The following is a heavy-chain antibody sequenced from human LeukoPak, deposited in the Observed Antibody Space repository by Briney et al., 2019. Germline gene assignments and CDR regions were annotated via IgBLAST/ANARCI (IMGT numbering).Heavy chain of an antibody. CDR1: GYTFTSYS. V-gene: IGHV7-4-1*02. D-gene: IGHD3-10*01. J-gene: IGHJ4*02. CDR3: AREVLRHDY. Sequence: ASVKVSCKASGYTFTSYSIDWVRQAPGQGLEWMGYINTNTARATYAQDFTGRFVFSVDTSVNTAYLQISSLKPEDTAVYYCAREVLRHDYWGQGTLVTVSS. CDR2: INTNTARA.